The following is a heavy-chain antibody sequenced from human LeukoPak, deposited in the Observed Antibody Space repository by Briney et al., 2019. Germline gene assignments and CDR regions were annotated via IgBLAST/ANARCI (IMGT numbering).Heavy chain of an antibody. CDR1: GGSISSYY. Sequence: SETLSLTCTVSGGSISSYYWSWIRQPPGKGLEWIGYIYYSGSTYYNPSLKSRVTISVDTSKNQFSLKLSSVTAADTAVYYCAREDSYGLHSGGAAFDIWGQGTMVTVSS. CDR2: IYYSGST. CDR3: AREDSYGLHSGGAAFDI. V-gene: IGHV4-59*12. D-gene: IGHD5-18*01. J-gene: IGHJ3*02.